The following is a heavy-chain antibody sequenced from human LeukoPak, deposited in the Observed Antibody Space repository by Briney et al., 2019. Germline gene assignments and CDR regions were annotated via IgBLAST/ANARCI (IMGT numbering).Heavy chain of an antibody. D-gene: IGHD3-22*01. CDR2: INHSGST. J-gene: IGHJ4*02. V-gene: IGHV4-34*01. CDR1: GGSFSGYY. Sequence: SETLSLTCAVYGGSFSGYYWSWIRQPPGKGLEWIGEINHSGSTNYNPSLKSRVTISVDTSKNQFSPKLSSVTAADTAVYYCAIYDSSGDYWGQGTLVTVSS. CDR3: AIYDSSGDY.